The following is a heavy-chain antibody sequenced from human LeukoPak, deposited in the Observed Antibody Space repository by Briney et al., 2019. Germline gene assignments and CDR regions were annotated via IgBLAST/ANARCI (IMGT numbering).Heavy chain of an antibody. CDR3: ARTGAYYSGMYYFDY. J-gene: IGHJ4*02. V-gene: IGHV1-2*02. CDR1: GYTFTGYY. Sequence: ASVKVSCKAPGYTFTGYYMHWVRQAPGQGLEWMGWINPNSGGTNYAQKFQGRVTMARDTSISTAYMELTRLRSDDTAVYYCARTGAYYSGMYYFDYWGQGALVTVSS. CDR2: INPNSGGT. D-gene: IGHD3-3*01.